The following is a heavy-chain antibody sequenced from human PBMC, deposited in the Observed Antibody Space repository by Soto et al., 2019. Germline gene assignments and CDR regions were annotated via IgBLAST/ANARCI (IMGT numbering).Heavy chain of an antibody. CDR2: IYYSGST. V-gene: IGHV4-59*01. J-gene: IGHJ6*02. CDR3: ARDLGEQQLGTDYYYYGMDV. Sequence: SETLSLTCTVSGGSISSYYWSWIRQPPGKGLEWIGYIYYSGSTHYNPSLKSRVTISVDTSKNQFSLKLSSVTAADTAVYYCARDLGEQQLGTDYYYYGMDVWGQGTTVTVSS. D-gene: IGHD6-13*01. CDR1: GGSISSYY.